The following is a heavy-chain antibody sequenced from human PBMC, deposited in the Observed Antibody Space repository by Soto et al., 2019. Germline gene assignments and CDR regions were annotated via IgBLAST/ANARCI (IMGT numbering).Heavy chain of an antibody. V-gene: IGHV3-23*01. CDR2: ISGSGGST. CDR3: AKDSSHDSSGYYRTPDAFDI. CDR1: GFTFSSYA. D-gene: IGHD3-22*01. J-gene: IGHJ3*02. Sequence: GGSLRLSCAASGFTFSSYAMSWVRQAPGKGLEWVSAISGSGGSTYYADSVKGRFTISRDNSKNTLYLQMNSLRAEDTAVYYCAKDSSHDSSGYYRTPDAFDIWGQGTMVTVSS.